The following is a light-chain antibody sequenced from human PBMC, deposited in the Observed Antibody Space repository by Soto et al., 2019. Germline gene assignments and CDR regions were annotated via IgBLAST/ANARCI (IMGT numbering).Light chain of an antibody. CDR1: QSISSGF. CDR2: GAS. J-gene: IGKJ4*01. CDR3: QLLT. Sequence: EIVLTQSPGTLSLSPGERATLSCRASQSISSGFLAWYQQKPGQAPRLLIHGASSRATGIPDRFSGSGSGTDFTLTISRLEPEDFAVYYCQLLTFGGWTKVEIK. V-gene: IGKV3-20*01.